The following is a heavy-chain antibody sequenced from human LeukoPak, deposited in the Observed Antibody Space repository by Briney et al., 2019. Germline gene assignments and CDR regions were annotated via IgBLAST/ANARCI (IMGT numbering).Heavy chain of an antibody. CDR1: GFTFSSYA. D-gene: IGHD3-10*01. Sequence: AGTLTLSCAASGFTFSSYAMSWVRQPPAQGLEWVSAISGSGGSTYYADSAKGRFTISRDNTKNTLYLQMNSLRAEETAVYYCAKDRYRMVRGVGFDYWGQGTLVTVSS. CDR2: ISGSGGST. V-gene: IGHV3-23*01. CDR3: AKDRYRMVRGVGFDY. J-gene: IGHJ4*02.